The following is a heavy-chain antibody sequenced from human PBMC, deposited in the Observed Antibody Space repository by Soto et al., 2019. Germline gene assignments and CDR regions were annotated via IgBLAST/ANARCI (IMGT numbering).Heavy chain of an antibody. J-gene: IGHJ5*02. D-gene: IGHD6-13*01. CDR1: GFSLSTSGVG. V-gene: IGHV2-5*02. CDR3: AFRQEYRGSWVSGWFDP. Sequence: QITLKESGPTVVKPTQTLTLTCTFSGFSLSTSGVGVGWIRQPPGKALEWLALLYWDDDKRYSPSLKTRLTINTDTPRNQVVLTMTNMDPVDTATYYCAFRQEYRGSWVSGWFDPWGQGTLVTVSS. CDR2: LYWDDDK.